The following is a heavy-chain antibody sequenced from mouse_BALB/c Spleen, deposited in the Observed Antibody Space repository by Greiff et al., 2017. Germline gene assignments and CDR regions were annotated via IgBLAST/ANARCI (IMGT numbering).Heavy chain of an antibody. CDR2: IDPANGNT. Sequence: VQLQQSGAELVKPGASVKLSCTASGFNIKDTYMHWVKQRPEQGLEWIGRIDPANGNTKYDPKFQGKATITADTSSNTAYLQLSSLTSEDTAVYYCARQYYGSRGAPFDYWGQGTTLTVSS. CDR3: ARQYYGSRGAPFDY. D-gene: IGHD1-1*01. V-gene: IGHV14-3*02. CDR1: GFNIKDTY. J-gene: IGHJ2*01.